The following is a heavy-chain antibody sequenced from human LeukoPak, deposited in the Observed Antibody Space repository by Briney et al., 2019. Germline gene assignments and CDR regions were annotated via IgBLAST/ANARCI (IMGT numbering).Heavy chain of an antibody. CDR2: INAYNGNQ. J-gene: IGHJ4*02. Sequence: ASVNVCCKPSGYTFTSYVIIWVRQAPGQGLACMGWINAYNGNQNYAQKFQGRVTMTKEKSTSTAYMEMRSLRSEDTAVYYCARARRYYYDSSGYDDYWGQGALVTVSS. V-gene: IGHV1-18*01. D-gene: IGHD3-22*01. CDR3: ARARRYYYDSSGYDDY. CDR1: GYTFTSYV.